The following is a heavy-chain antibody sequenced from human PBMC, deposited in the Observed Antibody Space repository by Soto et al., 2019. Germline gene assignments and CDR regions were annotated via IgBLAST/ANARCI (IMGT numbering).Heavy chain of an antibody. Sequence: SETLSLTCAVYGGSFSGYYWSWIRQPPGKGLEWIGEINHSGSTNYNPSLKSRVTISVDTSKNQFSLKLSSVTAADTAVYYCARGPFYYYGSGKKARAFDIWGQGTMVTVSS. J-gene: IGHJ3*02. D-gene: IGHD3-10*01. CDR3: ARGPFYYYGSGKKARAFDI. CDR2: INHSGST. V-gene: IGHV4-34*01. CDR1: GGSFSGYY.